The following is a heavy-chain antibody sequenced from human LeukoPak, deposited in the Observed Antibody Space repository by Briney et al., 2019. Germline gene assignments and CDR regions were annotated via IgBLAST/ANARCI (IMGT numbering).Heavy chain of an antibody. J-gene: IGHJ4*02. Sequence: SGTLSLTCGVSGGSISNTNWWSWVRQPPGQGLEWIGEISLSGLTNYNPSLKSRVTVSLDKSKNHLSLNLTSVTAADTATYYCSRESGAFCPFGYWGQGTLVIVSS. CDR3: SRESGAFCPFGY. V-gene: IGHV4-4*02. D-gene: IGHD1-26*01. CDR1: GGSISNTNW. CDR2: ISLSGLT.